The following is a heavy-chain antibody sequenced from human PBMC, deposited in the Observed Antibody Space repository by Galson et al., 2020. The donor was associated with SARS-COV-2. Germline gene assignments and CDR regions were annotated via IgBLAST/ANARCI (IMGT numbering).Heavy chain of an antibody. CDR1: GYSFSSAW. CDR3: ARLPRDWYCMDFDY. J-gene: IGHJ4*02. Sequence: HGESLKISCKGSGYSFSSAWIGWVRQMPGKGLEWMGIIFPGDSDIRYSPAFQGQVTISADKSISTAYLEWSSLQVSDTAMYYCARLPRDWYCMDFDYWGQGTLVTVSS. V-gene: IGHV5-51*01. CDR2: IFPGDSDI. D-gene: IGHD2-8*01.